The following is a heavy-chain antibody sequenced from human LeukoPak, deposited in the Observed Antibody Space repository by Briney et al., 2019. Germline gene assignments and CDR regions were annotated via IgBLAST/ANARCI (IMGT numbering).Heavy chain of an antibody. D-gene: IGHD2-15*01. J-gene: IGHJ3*02. CDR2: INPSGGST. CDR3: ARDFLPALVVVAADDAFDI. V-gene: IGHV1-46*01. Sequence: ASVKVSCKASGYTFTGYYMHWVRQAPGQGLEWMGIINPSGGSTSYAQKFQGRVTMTRDTSTSTVYMELSSLRSEDTAVYYCARDFLPALVVVAADDAFDIWGQGTMVTVSS. CDR1: GYTFTGYY.